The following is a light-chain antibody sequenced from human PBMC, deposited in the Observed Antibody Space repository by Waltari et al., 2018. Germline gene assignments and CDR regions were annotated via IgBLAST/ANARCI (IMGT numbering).Light chain of an antibody. CDR1: QSIRSH. V-gene: IGKV1-39*01. CDR3: QQRGTWPLT. J-gene: IGKJ4*01. Sequence: DIQMTQSPSSLSASVGVRDTITCRASQSIRSHLNWYQQKPGKAPKLLIYAASSLQSGVPSRFSGSGSGTDFTLTISSLEPEDFAVYYCQQRGTWPLTFGGGTKVEIK. CDR2: AAS.